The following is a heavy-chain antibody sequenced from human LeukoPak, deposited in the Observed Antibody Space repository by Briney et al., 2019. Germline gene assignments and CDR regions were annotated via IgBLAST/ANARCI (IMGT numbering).Heavy chain of an antibody. D-gene: IGHD6-19*01. CDR3: ARRGAMASRDAFDI. V-gene: IGHV1-18*01. J-gene: IGHJ3*02. CDR1: GYTFTSYG. Sequence: ASVKVSFKASGYTFTSYGISWVRQAPGQGLEWMGWISSYNGNTNYAQKLQGRVTMSTDTSTGTAYMELRSLRSDDTAVYYCARRGAMASRDAFDIWGQGTMVTVSS. CDR2: ISSYNGNT.